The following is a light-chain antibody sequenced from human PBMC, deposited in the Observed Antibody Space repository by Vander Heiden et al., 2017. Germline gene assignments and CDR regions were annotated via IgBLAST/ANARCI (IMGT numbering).Light chain of an antibody. CDR1: QSISSY. Sequence: DIQITQSPSSLSASVGDRVTITCRASQSISSYLNWYQQKPGKAPKLRIYAASSLQSGVPSRFSGSGSGTDFTLTISSLQPEDFATYYCQQSYSTPPMYTFGQGTKLEIK. J-gene: IGKJ2*01. CDR3: QQSYSTPPMYT. V-gene: IGKV1-39*01. CDR2: AAS.